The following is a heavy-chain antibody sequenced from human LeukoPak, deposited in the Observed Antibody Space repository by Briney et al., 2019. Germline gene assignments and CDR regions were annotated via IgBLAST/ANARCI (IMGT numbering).Heavy chain of an antibody. D-gene: IGHD3-22*01. CDR3: ARASYSYDINGWVPFDY. CDR1: VNSISSGDNY. Sequence: PSETLSLTCTVSVNSISSGDNYWRWLRQPAGTGLEGIGRIYTSGSTNYNPSLKSRVTISGDTSKNQFSLRLSSVTAADTAVYYCARASYSYDINGWVPFDYWGQGTLVTVSS. V-gene: IGHV4-61*02. J-gene: IGHJ4*02. CDR2: IYTSGST.